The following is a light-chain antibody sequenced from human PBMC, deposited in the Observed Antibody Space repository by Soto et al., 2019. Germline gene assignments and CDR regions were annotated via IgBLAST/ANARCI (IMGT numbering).Light chain of an antibody. J-gene: IGLJ2*01. CDR3: SSYTSSSTR. Sequence: QSVLTQPASVSGSPGQSITISCTGTSSDVGGYNYVSWYQQHPGKAPKLMIYEVSNRPSGVSNRFSGSKSGNTASLTISGLQAEDEAAYYCSSYTSSSTRFGGGTQLTVL. V-gene: IGLV2-14*01. CDR2: EVS. CDR1: SSDVGGYNY.